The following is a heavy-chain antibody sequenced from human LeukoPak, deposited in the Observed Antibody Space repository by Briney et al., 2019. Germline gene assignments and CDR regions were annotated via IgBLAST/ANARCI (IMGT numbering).Heavy chain of an antibody. Sequence: SETLSLTCAVYGGSFSGYYWSWIRQPPGKGLEWIGEINHSGSTNYNPSLKSRVTISVDTSKNQFSLKLSSVTAADTAVYYCARGRTIFGVVIIQRIRWFDPWGQGTLVTVSS. D-gene: IGHD3-3*01. J-gene: IGHJ5*02. V-gene: IGHV4-34*01. CDR1: GGSFSGYY. CDR3: ARGRTIFGVVIIQRIRWFDP. CDR2: INHSGST.